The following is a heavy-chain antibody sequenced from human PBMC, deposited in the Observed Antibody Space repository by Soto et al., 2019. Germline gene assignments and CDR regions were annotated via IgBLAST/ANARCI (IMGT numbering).Heavy chain of an antibody. J-gene: IGHJ6*02. CDR2: IYPGDSDT. CDR3: ARFTTIYYYYGMDV. D-gene: IGHD3-3*01. Sequence: GESLKISCKGSVYSFTSYCIGWVRRMPGKGLEWMGIIYPGDSDTRYSPSFQGQVTISADNSISTAYLQWSSLKASDTAMYYCARFTTIYYYYGMDVWGQGTTVTVSS. CDR1: VYSFTSYC. V-gene: IGHV5-51*01.